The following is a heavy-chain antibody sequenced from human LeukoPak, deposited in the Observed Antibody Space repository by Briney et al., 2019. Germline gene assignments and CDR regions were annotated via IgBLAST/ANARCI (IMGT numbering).Heavy chain of an antibody. CDR3: ARMMVRGVWLFPLAD. D-gene: IGHD3-10*01. CDR1: GYTFTSYY. CDR2: INPSGGST. J-gene: IGHJ4*02. V-gene: IGHV1-46*01. Sequence: ASVKVSCKASGYTFTSYYMHWVRQAPGQGLEWMGIINPSGGSTSYAQKFQGRVTMTRNTSISTAYMELSSLRSEDTAVYYCARMMVRGVWLFPLADWGQGTLVTVSS.